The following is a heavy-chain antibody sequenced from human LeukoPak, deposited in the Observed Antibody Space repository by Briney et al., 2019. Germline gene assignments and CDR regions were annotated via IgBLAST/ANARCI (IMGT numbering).Heavy chain of an antibody. D-gene: IGHD3-10*01. Sequence: GGSLRLSCAASGFTFDDYGMSWVRQAPGKGLGWVASIKQGGIEKYYVDSVKGRFTVSRDNAKNSVSLQMNSLSADDTAIYYCARLTIYGSGSYYNWPPLIDYWGQGTLVTVSS. CDR1: GFTFDDYG. CDR2: IKQGGIEK. V-gene: IGHV3-7*01. J-gene: IGHJ4*02. CDR3: ARLTIYGSGSYYNWPPLIDY.